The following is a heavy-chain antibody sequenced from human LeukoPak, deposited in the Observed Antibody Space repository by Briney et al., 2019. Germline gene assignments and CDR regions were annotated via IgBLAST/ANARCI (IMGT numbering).Heavy chain of an antibody. CDR2: ISYDGSTK. Sequence: GGSLRLSCAASGFTFSSYGMHWVRQAPGKGLEWVAVISYDGSTKYYTNSVKGRFTISRDNSKNTLYLQMNSLRAEDTAVYYCATLGLLLWFGLDYMDVWGKGTTVTISS. D-gene: IGHD3-10*01. V-gene: IGHV3-30*03. CDR1: GFTFSSYG. CDR3: ATLGLLLWFGLDYMDV. J-gene: IGHJ6*03.